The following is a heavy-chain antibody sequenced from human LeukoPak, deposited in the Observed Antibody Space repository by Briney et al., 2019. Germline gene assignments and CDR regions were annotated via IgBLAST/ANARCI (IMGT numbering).Heavy chain of an antibody. J-gene: IGHJ4*02. D-gene: IGHD6-19*01. V-gene: IGHV3-66*01. CDR1: GFTVSSNY. CDR3: ASSSSGWLYYFDH. Sequence: GGSLRLSCAASGFTVSSNYMSWVRQAPGKGLEWVSVIYSGGTTSYADSVKGRFTISRDNSKNTLYLQMNSLRAEDTAVYYCASSSSGWLYYFDHWGQGTLVTVSS. CDR2: IYSGGTT.